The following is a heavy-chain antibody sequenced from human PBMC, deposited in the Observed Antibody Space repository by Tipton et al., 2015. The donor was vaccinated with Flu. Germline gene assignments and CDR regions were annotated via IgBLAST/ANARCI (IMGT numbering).Heavy chain of an antibody. D-gene: IGHD2-2*01. J-gene: IGHJ5*02. CDR3: ARGPDIVVVPAAMGWFDP. CDR2: IIPIFGTA. CDR1: GGTFSSYA. Sequence: QLVQSGAEVKKPGSSVKVSCKASGGTFSSYAISWVRQAPGQGLEWMGRIIPIFGTANYAQKFQGRVTITADESTSTAYMELSSLRSEDTAAYYCARGPDIVVVPAAMGWFDPWGQGTLVTVSS. V-gene: IGHV1-69*18.